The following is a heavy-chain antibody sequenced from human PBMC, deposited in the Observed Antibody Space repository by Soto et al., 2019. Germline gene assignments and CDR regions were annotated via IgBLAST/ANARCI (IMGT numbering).Heavy chain of an antibody. Sequence: ASVKVSCKASGGTFSSYTISWVRQAPGQGLEWMGRIIPILGIANYAQKFQGRVTITADKSTSTAYMELSSLRSEDTAVYYCAVRPKEFEYSSSSIDYWGQGTLVTVSS. V-gene: IGHV1-69*02. J-gene: IGHJ4*02. CDR1: GGTFSSYT. CDR3: AVRPKEFEYSSSSIDY. D-gene: IGHD6-6*01. CDR2: IIPILGIA.